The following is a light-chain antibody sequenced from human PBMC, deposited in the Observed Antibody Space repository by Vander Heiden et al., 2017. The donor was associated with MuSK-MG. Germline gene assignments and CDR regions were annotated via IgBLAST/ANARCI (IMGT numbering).Light chain of an antibody. J-gene: IGKJ3*01. V-gene: IGKV1-39*01. CDR1: QTISRF. Sequence: DIQMTQSPSSLSASVGDRVTITCRASQTISRFLNWYQQKPGKAPNLLIYAASSLQSGVPSRFIGSGSGTEFTLTIISLQPEDFATYYCQQNYRTPFTFGPGTKVDIK. CDR3: QQNYRTPFT. CDR2: AAS.